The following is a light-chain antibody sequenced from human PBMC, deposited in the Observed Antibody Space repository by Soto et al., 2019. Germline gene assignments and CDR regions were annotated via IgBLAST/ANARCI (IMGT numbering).Light chain of an antibody. J-gene: IGKJ4*01. Sequence: EIVLTHSPDTLSVSPGERATLSCRASQSISRTLAWYQQKSGQPPTLLIYDASTRATGFPARFSGSGSGTEFAVTISSLQSEDFPVYYWQHYNNWQLTVGGGTKVDIK. V-gene: IGKV3D-15*01. CDR2: DAS. CDR3: QHYNNWQLT. CDR1: QSISRT.